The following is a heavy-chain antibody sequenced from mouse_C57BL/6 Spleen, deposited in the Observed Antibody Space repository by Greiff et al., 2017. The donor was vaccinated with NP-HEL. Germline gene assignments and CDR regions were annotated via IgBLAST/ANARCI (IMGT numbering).Heavy chain of an antibody. Sequence: VKLVESDAELVKPGASVKISCKVSGYTFTDHTIHWMKQRPEQGLEWIGYIYPRDGSTKYNEKFKGKATLTADKSSSTAYMQLNSLTSEDSAVYFCARGAYYSNYYAMDYWGQGTSVTVSS. V-gene: IGHV1-78*01. D-gene: IGHD2-5*01. CDR3: ARGAYYSNYYAMDY. J-gene: IGHJ4*01. CDR2: IYPRDGST. CDR1: GYTFTDHT.